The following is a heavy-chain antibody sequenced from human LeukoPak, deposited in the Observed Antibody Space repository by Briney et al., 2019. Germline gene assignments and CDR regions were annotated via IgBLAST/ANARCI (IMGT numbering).Heavy chain of an antibody. V-gene: IGHV3-64D*06. Sequence: GGSLRLSCSASGFTFSSYAMHWVRQAPGKGLEYVSAISSNGGSTYYADSVKGRFTISRDNSKNTLYLQMSSLRAEDTAVYYCVKAVDRARGALDYWGQGNLVTVSS. CDR2: ISSNGGST. J-gene: IGHJ4*02. D-gene: IGHD3-10*01. CDR1: GFTFSSYA. CDR3: VKAVDRARGALDY.